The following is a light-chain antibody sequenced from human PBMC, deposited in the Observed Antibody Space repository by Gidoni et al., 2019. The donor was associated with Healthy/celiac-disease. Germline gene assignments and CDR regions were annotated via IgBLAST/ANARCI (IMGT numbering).Light chain of an antibody. CDR2: DAS. CDR3: QQRSNWPLLT. V-gene: IGKV3-11*01. Sequence: EIVLTQSPATLSLSPGERATLSCRARQRVSSYLAWYQQKPGQAPRLLIYDASNRATGIPARFSGSGSGTDFTLTISSLEPEDFAVYYCQQRSNWPLLTFXGXTKVEIK. CDR1: QRVSSY. J-gene: IGKJ4*01.